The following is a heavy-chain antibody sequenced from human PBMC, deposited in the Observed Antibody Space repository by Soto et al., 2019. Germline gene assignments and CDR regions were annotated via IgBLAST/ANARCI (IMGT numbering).Heavy chain of an antibody. CDR2: MNPNSGNT. Sequence: QVQLVQSGAEVKKPGASVKVSCKASGYTFTSYDINWVRQATGQWLEWMGWMNPNSGNTGYAQKFQGRVTMTRNTSISTAYMELSSLRSEDTAVYYCARGAYCSGGSCYDWFDPWGQGTLVTVSS. CDR3: ARGAYCSGGSCYDWFDP. CDR1: GYTFTSYD. V-gene: IGHV1-8*01. J-gene: IGHJ5*02. D-gene: IGHD2-15*01.